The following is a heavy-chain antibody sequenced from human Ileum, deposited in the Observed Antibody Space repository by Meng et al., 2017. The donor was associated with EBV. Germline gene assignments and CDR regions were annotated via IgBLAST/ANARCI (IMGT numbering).Heavy chain of an antibody. CDR3: ARAGGDPFDY. CDR1: GSTVRSNY. D-gene: IGHD2-21*02. J-gene: IGHJ4*02. Sequence: EVQVVESGGGLIQPWGSPALSCATSGSTVRSNYMSWVRQAPGKGLEWVSVIYSGGSTYYADSVKGRFTVSRDNSKNTLYLQMNSLRAEDTAVYYCARAGGDPFDYWGQGTLVTVSS. V-gene: IGHV3-53*01. CDR2: IYSGGST.